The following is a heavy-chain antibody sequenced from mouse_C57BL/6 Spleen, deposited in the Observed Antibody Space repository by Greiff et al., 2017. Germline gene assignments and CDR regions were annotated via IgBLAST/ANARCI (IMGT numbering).Heavy chain of an antibody. CDR2: ISSGGDYI. J-gene: IGHJ2*01. D-gene: IGHD4-1*01. CDR3: TREELGRHYFDY. CDR1: GFTFSSYA. V-gene: IGHV5-9-1*02. Sequence: DVKLQESGEGLVKPGGSLKLSCAASGFTFSSYAMSWVRQTPEKRLEWVAYISSGGDYIYYADTVKGRFTISRDNARNTLYLQMSSLKSENTAMYYCTREELGRHYFDYWGQGTTLTVSS.